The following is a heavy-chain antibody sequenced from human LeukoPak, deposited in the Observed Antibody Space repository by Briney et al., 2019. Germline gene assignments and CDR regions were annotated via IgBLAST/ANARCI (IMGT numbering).Heavy chain of an antibody. CDR1: GGSISSYY. D-gene: IGHD5-24*01. CDR3: ASSRDGYKTAAIDY. J-gene: IGHJ4*02. CDR2: IYYSGST. Sequence: PSETLSLTCTVSGGSISSYYWSWIRQPPGKGLEWIGYIYYSGSTNYNPSLKSRVTISVDTSKNQFSLKLSSVTAADTAVYYCASSRDGYKTAAIDYWGQGTLVTVSS. V-gene: IGHV4-59*01.